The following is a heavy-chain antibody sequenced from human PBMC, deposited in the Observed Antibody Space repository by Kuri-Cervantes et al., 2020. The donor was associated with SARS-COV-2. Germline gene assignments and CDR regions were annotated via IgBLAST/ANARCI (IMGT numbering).Heavy chain of an antibody. CDR2: ISYEGSNK. J-gene: IGHJ6*02. Sequence: GGFLRLSCAASGFTFRSYGLHWVRQSPGKGLEWVAVISYEGSNKYNADSVMGRFTISRDNSKNTLYLQMNSLGAEDTAVYYCAKATGNYYYYGMDVWGQGTTVTVSS. CDR1: GFTFRSYG. CDR3: AKATGNYYYYGMDV. V-gene: IGHV3-30*18.